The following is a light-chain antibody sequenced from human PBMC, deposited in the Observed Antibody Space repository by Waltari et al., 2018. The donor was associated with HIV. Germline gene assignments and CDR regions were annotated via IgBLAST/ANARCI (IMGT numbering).Light chain of an antibody. CDR2: KVS. CDR3: MQGTHWPIT. Sequence: DVVMTQSPLSLPVTLGQPASISCRSSHSLVDRDGNMYLTWFQQMPGQSPRRLIYKVSNRDSGVPDRFSGSGSGTDFTLKISRVEAEDVGVYYCMQGTHWPITFGQGTRLEIK. CDR1: HSLVDRDGNMY. J-gene: IGKJ5*01. V-gene: IGKV2-30*01.